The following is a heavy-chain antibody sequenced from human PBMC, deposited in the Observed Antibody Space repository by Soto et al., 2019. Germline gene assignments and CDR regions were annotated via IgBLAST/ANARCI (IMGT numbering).Heavy chain of an antibody. CDR2: IDASGNT. V-gene: IGHV4-4*07. CDR3: ARYSNNWFQTEGMDV. Sequence: ETLSLTCTVSVDSISTYYWSWIRRPAGKGLEWIGRIDASGNTNYNPSLKSRVTMSADTSKKQFSLKLTSVTAADTAVYYCARYSNNWFQTEGMDVWGQGTTVTVSS. CDR1: VDSISTYY. J-gene: IGHJ6*02. D-gene: IGHD1-20*01.